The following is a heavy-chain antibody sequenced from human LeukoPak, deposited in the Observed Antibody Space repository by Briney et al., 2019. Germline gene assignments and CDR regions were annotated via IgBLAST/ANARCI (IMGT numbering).Heavy chain of an antibody. J-gene: IGHJ4*02. D-gene: IGHD3-10*01. CDR3: AKNYGSGSYGYFDY. V-gene: IGHV3-9*01. CDR1: GFTFDDYA. CDR2: FSWNSGSI. Sequence: GGSLRLSCAASGFTFDDYAMHWVRQAPGKGLEWVSGFSWNSGSIGYADSVKGRFTISRDNSKNTLYLQMNSLRAEDTAVYYCAKNYGSGSYGYFDYWGQGTLVTVSS.